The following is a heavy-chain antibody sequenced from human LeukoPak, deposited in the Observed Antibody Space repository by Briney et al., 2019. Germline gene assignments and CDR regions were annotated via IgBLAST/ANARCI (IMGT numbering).Heavy chain of an antibody. CDR3: AKIGYSGYDSPLYYGMDV. D-gene: IGHD5-12*01. CDR2: IFSSTM. Sequence: GVSLTLLCAASIFTFSILNMKWVRQAPGQGLVWISNIFSSTMYYADSVEGRFTISRDNSKNTLYLQMNSLRAEDTAVYYCAKIGYSGYDSPLYYGMDVWARGPTVTVSS. CDR1: IFTFSILN. V-gene: IGHV3-48*01. J-gene: IGHJ6*02.